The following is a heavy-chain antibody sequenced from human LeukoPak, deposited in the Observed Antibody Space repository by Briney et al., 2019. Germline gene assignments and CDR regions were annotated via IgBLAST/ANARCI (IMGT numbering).Heavy chain of an antibody. CDR2: IYTSRST. CDR1: GGSISSYY. V-gene: IGHV4-4*07. CDR3: ARETRWVANFDY. Sequence: SETLSLTCTVSGGSISSYYWSWIRQPAGRGLEWIGRIYTSRSTNYNPSLKSRVTMSVDTSKNQFSLKLSSVTAADTAVYYCARETRWVANFDYWGQGTLVTVSS. D-gene: IGHD2-15*01. J-gene: IGHJ4*02.